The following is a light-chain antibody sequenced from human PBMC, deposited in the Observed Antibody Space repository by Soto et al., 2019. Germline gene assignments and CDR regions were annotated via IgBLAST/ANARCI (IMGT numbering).Light chain of an antibody. CDR2: EVS. V-gene: IGLV2-14*01. Sequence: QSVLTQPASVSGSPGQSITISCTGTSSDVGGYNYVSWYQQHPGTAPKLMIYEVSNRPSGVSNRFSGSKSGETASLTISGLQAEDEADYYCSSYTSSSTRVVFGGGTQLTVL. J-gene: IGLJ2*01. CDR3: SSYTSSSTRVV. CDR1: SSDVGGYNY.